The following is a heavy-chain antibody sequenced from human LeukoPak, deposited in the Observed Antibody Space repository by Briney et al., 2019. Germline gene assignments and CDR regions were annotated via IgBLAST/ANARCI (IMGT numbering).Heavy chain of an antibody. Sequence: SGGSLRLSCAASGFTFSNYDMHWVRQATGKGLEWVSAIGAAGDTYYPGSVRGRFTMSRENAKNSLYLQMNSLTAGDTAVYYCARGTDTHFDYWGQGILVTVSS. CDR2: IGAAGDT. CDR1: GFTFSNYD. CDR3: ARGTDTHFDY. V-gene: IGHV3-13*04. J-gene: IGHJ4*02. D-gene: IGHD5-18*01.